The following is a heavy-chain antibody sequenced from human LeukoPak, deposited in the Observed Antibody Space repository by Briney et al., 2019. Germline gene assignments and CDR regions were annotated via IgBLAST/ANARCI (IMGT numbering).Heavy chain of an antibody. J-gene: IGHJ3*02. Sequence: GGSLRLSCAASGFTFSSYSMNWVRQAPGKGLEWVSYISSSSSTIYYADSVKGRFTTSRDNAKNSLYLQMNSLRAEDTAVYYCARLAGTDAFDIWGQGTMVTVSS. D-gene: IGHD1-1*01. CDR1: GFTFSSYS. CDR3: ARLAGTDAFDI. V-gene: IGHV3-48*04. CDR2: ISSSSSTI.